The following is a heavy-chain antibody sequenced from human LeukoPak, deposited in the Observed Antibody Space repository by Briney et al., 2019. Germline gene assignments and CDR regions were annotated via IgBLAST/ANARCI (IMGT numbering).Heavy chain of an antibody. CDR3: ARTTTTFDD. D-gene: IGHD4-11*01. CDR2: ISYSGST. V-gene: IGHV4-59*01. CDR1: GGSISSYY. J-gene: IGHJ4*02. Sequence: SETLSLTCTVSGGSISSYYWSWIRQTPGKGLEWIGYISYSGSTNYSPSLKGRATISVDTSKNHFSLNLTSVTAADTAVYYCARTTTTFDDWGQGTLVTVSS.